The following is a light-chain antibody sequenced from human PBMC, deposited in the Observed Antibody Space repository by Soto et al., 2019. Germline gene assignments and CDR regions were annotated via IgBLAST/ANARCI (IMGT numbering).Light chain of an antibody. J-gene: IGKJ2*01. V-gene: IGKV3-20*01. CDR1: QSVSGSY. CDR3: LQYGSSPMYT. CDR2: GTS. Sequence: EIVLTQSPGTLSLSPGERATLSCRASQSVSGSYLAWYQHKPGQAPRLLIYGTSSRATGIPDRFSGSASGTDFTLTISSLXXXDFAVYYCLQYGSSPMYTFGQGTKX.